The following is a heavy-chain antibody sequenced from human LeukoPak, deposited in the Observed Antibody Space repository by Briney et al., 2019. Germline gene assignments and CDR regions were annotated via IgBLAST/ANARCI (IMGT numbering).Heavy chain of an antibody. CDR2: INPNSGGT. CDR1: GYTFTGYY. D-gene: IGHD6-19*01. Sequence: ASVKVSCKASGYTFTGYYMRWVRQAPGQGLEWMGWINPNSGGTNYAQKFQGRVTMTRDTSISTAYMELSRLRSDDTAVYYCAREAVAGTDYYYYMDVWGKGTTVTISS. CDR3: AREAVAGTDYYYYMDV. J-gene: IGHJ6*03. V-gene: IGHV1-2*02.